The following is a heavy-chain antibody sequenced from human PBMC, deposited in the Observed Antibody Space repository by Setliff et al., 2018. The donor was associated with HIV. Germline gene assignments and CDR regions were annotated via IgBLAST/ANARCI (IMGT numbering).Heavy chain of an antibody. CDR1: GGSFSGYF. J-gene: IGHJ6*03. CDR3: ARAGSSGDHYYYYYMDV. CDR2: INHGGDT. Sequence: SETLSLTCAVYGGSFSGYFWTWIRQPPPKRLEWIGEINHGGDTNYNPSLKSRVTISVDKSKNQFSLKLSSVTAADTAVYYCARAGSSGDHYYYYYMDVWGKGTTVTVSS. D-gene: IGHD6-25*01. V-gene: IGHV4-34*01.